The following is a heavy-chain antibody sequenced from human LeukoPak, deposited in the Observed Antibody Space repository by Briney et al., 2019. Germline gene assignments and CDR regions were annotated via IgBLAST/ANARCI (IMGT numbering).Heavy chain of an antibody. CDR2: IYYSGSA. V-gene: IGHV4-39*01. CDR3: AKVSADRYGSGTYLSSPCDY. D-gene: IGHD3-10*01. J-gene: IGHJ4*02. Sequence: PSETLSLTCTVSGGSISSGTYYWGWIRQPPGKGLEWIGSIYYSGSAYYNPSLKSRVTISVDTSKNQFSLKLSSVTAADTALYYCAKVSADRYGSGTYLSSPCDYWGQGTLVTVSS. CDR1: GGSISSGTYY.